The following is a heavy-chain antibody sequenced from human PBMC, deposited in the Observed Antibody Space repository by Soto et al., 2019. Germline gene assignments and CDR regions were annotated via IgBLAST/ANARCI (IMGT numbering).Heavy chain of an antibody. CDR3: ARYRVAVGVRSGRRFSDY. CDR2: ISAYNGNT. D-gene: IGHD6-19*01. J-gene: IGHJ4*02. CDR1: RVGFTCSC. V-gene: IGHV1-18*01. Sequence: SAKPSWEDSRVGFTCSCRWWVQHDHGQGLEWMGWISAYNGNTNYAQKLQGRVTMTTDTSTSTAYMELRSLRSDDTAVYYCARYRVAVGVRSGRRFSDYWGQGTLVTGSP.